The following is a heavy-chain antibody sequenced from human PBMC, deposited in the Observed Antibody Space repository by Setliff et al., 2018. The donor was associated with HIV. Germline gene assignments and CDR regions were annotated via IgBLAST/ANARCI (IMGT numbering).Heavy chain of an antibody. CDR1: GHTFTNYD. J-gene: IGHJ6*03. CDR2: MNPNSGGST. D-gene: IGHD3-3*01. CDR3: ARDGYYNSWSGYGYYYYYMDV. Sequence: GASVKVSCKPPGHTFTNYDIHWMRRAPGQGLEWMGWMNPNSGGSTRYAQKFQGRVTMTRDTSTSTVYMELSSLRSEDTAVYYCARDGYYNSWSGYGYYYYYMDVWGKGTTVTVSS. V-gene: IGHV1-46*01.